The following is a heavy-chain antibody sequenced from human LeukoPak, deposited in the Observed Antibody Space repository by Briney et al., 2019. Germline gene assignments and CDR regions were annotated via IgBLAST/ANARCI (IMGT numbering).Heavy chain of an antibody. D-gene: IGHD1-26*01. CDR2: ISSSSSYI. CDR1: GFAFSSYT. Sequence: PGGSLRLSCAASGFAFSSYTMNWVRQAPGKGLEWVSSISSSSSYIYYADSMKGRFTISRDNAKNSLYLQMNSLRVEDTAVYYCARDGIVGATRSNFDYWGQGTLVTVSS. V-gene: IGHV3-21*01. J-gene: IGHJ4*02. CDR3: ARDGIVGATRSNFDY.